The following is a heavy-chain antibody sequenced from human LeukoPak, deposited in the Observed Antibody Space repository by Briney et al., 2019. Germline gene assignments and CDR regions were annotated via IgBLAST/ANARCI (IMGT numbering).Heavy chain of an antibody. CDR3: ARDRGSGWYGGYAFDI. Sequence: GGSLRLSCAAFGFSVSSSYMSWVRQAPGKGLEWVSVIYSGGNTYYADSVKGRFTISRDYSKNTLYLQVNSLRAEDTAVYYCARDRGSGWYGGYAFDIWGQGTMVTISS. V-gene: IGHV3-53*01. D-gene: IGHD6-19*01. J-gene: IGHJ3*02. CDR1: GFSVSSSY. CDR2: IYSGGNT.